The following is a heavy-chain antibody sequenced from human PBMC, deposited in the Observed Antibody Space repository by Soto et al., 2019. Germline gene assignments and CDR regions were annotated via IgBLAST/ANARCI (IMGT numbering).Heavy chain of an antibody. J-gene: IGHJ6*02. Sequence: SETLSLTCTVSGGSISSYYWSWIRQPAGKGLEWIGRIYTSGSTNYNPSLKSRVTMSVDTSKNQFSLKLSSVTAADTAVYYCAIGQLAVAGTARVGYYYYCMDVWGQGTTVTVSS. D-gene: IGHD6-19*01. V-gene: IGHV4-4*07. CDR2: IYTSGST. CDR3: AIGQLAVAGTARVGYYYYCMDV. CDR1: GGSISSYY.